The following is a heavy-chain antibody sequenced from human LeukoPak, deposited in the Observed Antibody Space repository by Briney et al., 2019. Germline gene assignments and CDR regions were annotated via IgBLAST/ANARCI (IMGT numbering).Heavy chain of an antibody. CDR2: ISYGGSNK. J-gene: IGHJ4*02. CDR3: AKVLHYYGSGSYYDY. CDR1: GFTFSSYA. D-gene: IGHD3-10*01. Sequence: GGSLRLSCAASGFTFSSYAMHWVREAPGKGLEWVAVISYGGSNKYYADSVKGRFTISRDNSKNTLYLQMNSLRAEDTAVYYCAKVLHYYGSGSYYDYWGQGTLVTVSS. V-gene: IGHV3-30*04.